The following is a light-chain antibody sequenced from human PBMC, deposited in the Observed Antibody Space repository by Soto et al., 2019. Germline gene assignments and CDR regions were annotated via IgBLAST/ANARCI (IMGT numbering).Light chain of an antibody. J-gene: IGKJ1*01. V-gene: IGKV1-39*01. Sequence: DIQLTQSPTSLSASVGGSGTITYQASHDISSQLNWYQHKPGKAPKLLIFAASILQSGVPSRFSGSRSGPDFTLTISSLQPEDFATYYCQQSYSSPPTFGQGTKVDIK. CDR2: AAS. CDR1: HDISSQ. CDR3: QQSYSSPPT.